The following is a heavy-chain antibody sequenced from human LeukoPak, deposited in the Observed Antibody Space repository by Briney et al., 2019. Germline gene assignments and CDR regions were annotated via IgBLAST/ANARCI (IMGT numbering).Heavy chain of an antibody. Sequence: GSLRLSCAASGFTFSNYGMNWVRQAPGKGLGWVSFTDTSGRYVYYGDSVKGRFTISRDNAKNLLFLQMNGLRAEDTALYYCARGRSITLLRGVAMSDGFDIWGQGAMVAVSS. CDR1: GFTFSNYG. CDR2: TDTSGRYV. V-gene: IGHV3-21*06. D-gene: IGHD3-10*01. CDR3: ARGRSITLLRGVAMSDGFDI. J-gene: IGHJ3*02.